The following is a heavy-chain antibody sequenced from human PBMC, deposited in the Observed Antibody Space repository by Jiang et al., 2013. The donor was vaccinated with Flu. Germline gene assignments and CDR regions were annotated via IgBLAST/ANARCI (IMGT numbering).Heavy chain of an antibody. CDR3: ARDGLESERKYYYESYYYYYMDV. J-gene: IGHJ6*03. V-gene: IGHV1-18*01. CDR1: GYTFTSYG. CDR2: ISAYNGNT. Sequence: VKVSCKASGYTFTSYGISWVRQAPGQGLEWMGWISAYNGNTNYAQKLQGRVTMTTDTSTSTAYMELRSLRSDDTAVYYCARDGLESERKYYYESYYYYYMDVWGKGTTVTVSS. D-gene: IGHD3-22*01.